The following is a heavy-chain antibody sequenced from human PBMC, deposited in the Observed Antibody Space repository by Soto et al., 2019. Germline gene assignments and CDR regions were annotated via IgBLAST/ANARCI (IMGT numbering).Heavy chain of an antibody. J-gene: IGHJ4*02. D-gene: IGHD2-15*01. V-gene: IGHV2-5*02. CDR3: AHSQGYCSGGSCYSGGGCFSS. CDR2: IDWDDDK. Sequence: QITLKESGPTLVNPTQTLTLTCTFSGFSLSTSGEGVGWIRQPPGKALEWLALIDWDDDKRYRPSLKRMLTITKHTSKTQVVLTMTTMDPVDTATYYCAHSQGYCSGGSCYSGGGCFSSWGQGTLVTVSS. CDR1: GFSLSTSGEG.